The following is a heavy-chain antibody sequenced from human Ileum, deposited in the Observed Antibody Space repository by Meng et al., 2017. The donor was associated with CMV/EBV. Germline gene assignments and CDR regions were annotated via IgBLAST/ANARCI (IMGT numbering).Heavy chain of an antibody. CDR3: ARDPSRAYSLKYYFDY. J-gene: IGHJ4*02. D-gene: IGHD3-16*01. Sequence: SLKISCAASGFTFSSYAMHWVRQAPGKGLEWVAVISYDGSNKYYADSVKGRFTISRDNSKNTLYLQMNSLRAEDTAVYYCARDPSRAYSLKYYFDYWGQGTLVTVSS. CDR2: ISYDGSNK. V-gene: IGHV3-30-3*01. CDR1: GFTFSSYA.